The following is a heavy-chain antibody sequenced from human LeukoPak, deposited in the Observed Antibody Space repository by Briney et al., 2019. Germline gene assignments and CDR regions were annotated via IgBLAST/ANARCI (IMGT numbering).Heavy chain of an antibody. CDR3: ARAPLGDIDY. J-gene: IGHJ4*02. CDR1: GFTVSSNY. D-gene: IGHD2-21*02. V-gene: IGHV3-53*01. Sequence: PGGSLRLSSAASGFTVSSNYMSWVRQAPGKGLEWVSVIYSGGSTYYADSVKGRFTISRDNSKNTLYLQMNSLRAEDTAVYYCARAPLGDIDYWGQGTLVTVSS. CDR2: IYSGGST.